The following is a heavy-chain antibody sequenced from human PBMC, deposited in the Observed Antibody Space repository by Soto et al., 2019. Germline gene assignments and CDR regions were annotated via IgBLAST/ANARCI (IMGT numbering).Heavy chain of an antibody. CDR3: ARGHDFWSGYQLDY. CDR2: IRGSGDST. V-gene: IGHV3-23*01. J-gene: IGHJ4*02. D-gene: IGHD3-3*01. CDR1: GFTFASYS. Sequence: EVQLLESGGGLVQPGGSLRLSCAASGFTFASYSMSWVRQAPGKGLEWVSAIRGSGDSTYYADSVKGRFTISRDNSKNTLYLQMNSLRAEDSAVYYCARGHDFWSGYQLDYWGQGTLVTVSS.